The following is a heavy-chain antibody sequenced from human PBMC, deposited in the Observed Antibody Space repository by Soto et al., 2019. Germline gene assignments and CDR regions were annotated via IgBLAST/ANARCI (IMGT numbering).Heavy chain of an antibody. J-gene: IGHJ4*02. V-gene: IGHV1-18*01. D-gene: IGHD3-10*01. Sequence: QVQLVQSGAEVKKPGASVKVSCKASGYSFTSYGISWVRQAPGQGLEWMGWISPYNGNRKYARKCQGRVTMTTDTSTSTAYMGLRSLRSDDTAVYYCARDLGGVPDYWGQGTLVSVSS. CDR3: ARDLGGVPDY. CDR2: ISPYNGNR. CDR1: GYSFTSYG.